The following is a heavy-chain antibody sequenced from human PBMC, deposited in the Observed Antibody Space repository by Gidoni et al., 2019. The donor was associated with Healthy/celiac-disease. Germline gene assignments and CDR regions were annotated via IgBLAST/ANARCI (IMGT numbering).Heavy chain of an antibody. Sequence: QVQLVESGGGVVQPGRSLRLSCAASGFTFSSYGMHWVRQAPGKGLEWVAVISYDGSNKYYADSVKGRFTISRDNSKNTLYLQMNSLRAEDTAVYYCAKDGGYGYTLYYYYGMDVWGQGTTVTVSS. J-gene: IGHJ6*02. CDR2: ISYDGSNK. V-gene: IGHV3-30*18. D-gene: IGHD5-18*01. CDR3: AKDGGYGYTLYYYYGMDV. CDR1: GFTFSSYG.